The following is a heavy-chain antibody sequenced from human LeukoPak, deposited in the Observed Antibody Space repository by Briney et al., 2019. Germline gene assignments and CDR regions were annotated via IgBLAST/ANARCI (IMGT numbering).Heavy chain of an antibody. CDR3: ATSGYSYGWYYFDF. D-gene: IGHD5-18*01. V-gene: IGHV3-7*01. Sequence: GGSLTLSCAASGLTFSGQWMNWVRQAPGQGLEWVANIKYDGSEEYYADSVKGRFTISRDNAKNTLYLQMNSLRAEDTAVYYCATSGYSYGWYYFDFWGQGTLVTVSS. CDR2: IKYDGSEE. CDR1: GLTFSGQW. J-gene: IGHJ4*02.